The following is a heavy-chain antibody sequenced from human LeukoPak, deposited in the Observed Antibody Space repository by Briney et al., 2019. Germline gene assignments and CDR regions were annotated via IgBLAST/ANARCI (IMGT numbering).Heavy chain of an antibody. CDR1: GGTFSSYA. J-gene: IGHJ4*02. CDR3: ARDLASSGYYWD. CDR2: IIPIFGTA. Sequence: SVKVSCKASGGTFSSYAISWVRQTPGQGLEWMGGIIPIFGTANYAQKFQGRVTITADESTSTVYMELSSLRSEDTAVYYCARDLASSGYYWDWGQGTLVTVSS. D-gene: IGHD3-22*01. V-gene: IGHV1-69*13.